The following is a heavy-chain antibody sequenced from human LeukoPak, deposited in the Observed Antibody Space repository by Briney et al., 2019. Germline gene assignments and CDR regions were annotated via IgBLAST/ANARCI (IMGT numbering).Heavy chain of an antibody. V-gene: IGHV4-61*01. J-gene: IGHJ4*02. Sequence: PSETLSLICTVSGGSVTSGSYYWSWIRQPPGKGLDCIGYISYSGSTNYNPSLKSRVTISVDTSKNQFSLKLSSVTAADTAVYYCARLLRGYSYGPFDNWGQGTLVAVSS. CDR1: GGSVTSGSYY. D-gene: IGHD5-18*01. CDR3: ARLLRGYSYGPFDN. CDR2: ISYSGST.